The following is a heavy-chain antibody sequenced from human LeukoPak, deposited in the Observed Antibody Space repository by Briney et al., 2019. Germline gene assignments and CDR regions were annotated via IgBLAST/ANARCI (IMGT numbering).Heavy chain of an antibody. CDR1: GFTFSDYY. D-gene: IGHD6-19*01. CDR2: ITSGRTT. Sequence: GGSLRLSCAASGFTFSDYYMSWIRQAPGKGLEWVSYITSGRTTYYADSVKGRFTISRDNAKNSLYLQMNSLRAEDTAVYYCAKVRWDNSGWYYLDNWGQGTLVTVSS. CDR3: AKVRWDNSGWYYLDN. V-gene: IGHV3-11*04. J-gene: IGHJ4*02.